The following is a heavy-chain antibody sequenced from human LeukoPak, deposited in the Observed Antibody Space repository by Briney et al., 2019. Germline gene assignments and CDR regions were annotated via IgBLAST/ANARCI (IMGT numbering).Heavy chain of an antibody. Sequence: SETLSLTCTVSGGSISSYYWSWIRQPPRKGLEWIGYIYYSGSTNYNPSLKSRVTISADTSKNQFSLKLSSVTAADTAVYYCARAALPTYYYDSSGYYTYYFDYWGQGTLVTVSS. J-gene: IGHJ4*02. CDR3: ARAALPTYYYDSSGYYTYYFDY. D-gene: IGHD3-22*01. V-gene: IGHV4-59*01. CDR1: GGSISSYY. CDR2: IYYSGST.